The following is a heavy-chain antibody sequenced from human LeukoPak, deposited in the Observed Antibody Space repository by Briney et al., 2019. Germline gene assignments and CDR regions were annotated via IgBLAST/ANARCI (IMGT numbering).Heavy chain of an antibody. CDR1: GGSLSSYY. D-gene: IGHD6-6*01. V-gene: IGHV4-4*07. CDR3: ARERLAARRGAYYFDY. CDR2: IYTSGGT. J-gene: IGHJ4*02. Sequence: PSETLSLTCTVSGGSLSSYYWSWIRQPAGKGLEWIGRIYTSGGTNYNPSLKSRVTISVDKSKNQFSLKLSSVTAAATAVYYCARERLAARRGAYYFDYWGQGTLVTVSS.